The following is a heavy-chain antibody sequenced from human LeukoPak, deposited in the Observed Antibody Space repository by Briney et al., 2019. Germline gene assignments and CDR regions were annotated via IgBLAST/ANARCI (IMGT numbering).Heavy chain of an antibody. CDR1: GYSISSGYQ. D-gene: IGHD2-2*01. CDR2: IYHSGSA. V-gene: IGHV4-38-2*02. J-gene: IGHJ5*02. Sequence: SETLSLTCGVPGYSISSGYQWAWIRQSPGKGLEWIGSIYHSGSAHYNPSLKSRVTISVETSKNQFSLNMYSVTAADTAVYYCARDPRWLTPDCTSTSCYENYFDPWGQGTLVTVSS. CDR3: ARDPRWLTPDCTSTSCYENYFDP.